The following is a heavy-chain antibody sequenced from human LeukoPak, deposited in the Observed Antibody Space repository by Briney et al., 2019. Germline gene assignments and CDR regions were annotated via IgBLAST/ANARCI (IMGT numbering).Heavy chain of an antibody. V-gene: IGHV3-23*01. CDR3: AKDLLEGSGTYYFDY. J-gene: IGHJ4*02. CDR2: ISGSGGST. D-gene: IGHD3-10*01. Sequence: GGSLRLSCAASGFTFSSYAMSWVRQAPGKGLEWVSAISGSGGSTYYADSVKGRFIISRDNSKNTLYLQMNSLRAEDTAVYYCAKDLLEGSGTYYFDYWGQGTLVTVSS. CDR1: GFTFSSYA.